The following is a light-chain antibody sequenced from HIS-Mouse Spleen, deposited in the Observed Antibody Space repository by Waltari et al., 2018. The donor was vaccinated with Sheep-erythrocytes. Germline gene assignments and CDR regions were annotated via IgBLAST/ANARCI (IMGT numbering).Light chain of an antibody. Sequence: QSALTQPRPVSGSPGHSVTISCTGTSSDVGGDTYVCWYHLHPGKAPKLMIYDVSKRPSGVPDRFSGSKSGNTASLTISGLQAEDEADYYCCSYAGSYNHVFATGTKVTVL. CDR1: SSDVGGDTY. CDR2: DVS. CDR3: CSYAGSYNHV. J-gene: IGLJ1*01. V-gene: IGLV2-11*01.